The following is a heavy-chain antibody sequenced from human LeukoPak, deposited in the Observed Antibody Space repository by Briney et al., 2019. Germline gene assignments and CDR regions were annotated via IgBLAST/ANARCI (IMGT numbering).Heavy chain of an antibody. J-gene: IGHJ4*02. D-gene: IGHD3-22*01. V-gene: IGHV3-23*01. CDR1: GFAFSSYA. CDR2: ISGSGGST. Sequence: GGSLRLSCTASGFAFSSYAMTWVRQAPGKGLEWVSGISGSGGSTYYADSVKGRFTISRDNSRNTLYLQMNSLRAADTAVYYCAKGLNYESSTAFDYWGQGTLVTVSS. CDR3: AKGLNYESSTAFDY.